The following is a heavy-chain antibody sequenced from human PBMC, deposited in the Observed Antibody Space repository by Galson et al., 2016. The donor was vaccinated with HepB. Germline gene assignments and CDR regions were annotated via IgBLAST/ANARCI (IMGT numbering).Heavy chain of an antibody. V-gene: IGHV4-4*02. CDR2: THHRGGT. J-gene: IGHJ4*02. Sequence: SETLSLTCGVSNASIRGANWWGWVRQPPGRGLEWIGETHHRGGTRYNPSLESRVTISIDESKNQFSLELESVTAADTAIYFCASLSRGSSGDYPADHWGQGTLVAVSS. D-gene: IGHD7-27*01. CDR3: ASLSRGSSGDYPADH. CDR1: NASIRGANW.